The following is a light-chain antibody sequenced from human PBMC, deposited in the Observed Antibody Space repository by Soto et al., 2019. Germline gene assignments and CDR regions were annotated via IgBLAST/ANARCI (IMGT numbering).Light chain of an antibody. CDR3: QQRKT. Sequence: EIVMTQSPATLSVSPGERATLSCRASQSVSSSSLAWYQQKPGQAPRLLISDASNRATGVPARFSGSGSGTDFTLTISSLEPADFAVYYCQQRKTFGGGTKVDI. CDR1: QSVSSSS. CDR2: DAS. J-gene: IGKJ4*01. V-gene: IGKV3-11*01.